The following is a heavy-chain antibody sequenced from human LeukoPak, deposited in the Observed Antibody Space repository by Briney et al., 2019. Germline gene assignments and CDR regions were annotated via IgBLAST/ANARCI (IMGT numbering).Heavy chain of an antibody. CDR3: ARDGSSWPTEGWFDP. D-gene: IGHD6-13*01. Sequence: ASVKVSCKASGYTFTSYGVSWVRQAPGQGLEWMGWISAYNGNTNYAQKLQGRVTMTTDTSTSTAYMELRSLRSDDTAVYYCARDGSSWPTEGWFDPWGQGTLVTVSS. V-gene: IGHV1-18*01. CDR1: GYTFTSYG. CDR2: ISAYNGNT. J-gene: IGHJ5*02.